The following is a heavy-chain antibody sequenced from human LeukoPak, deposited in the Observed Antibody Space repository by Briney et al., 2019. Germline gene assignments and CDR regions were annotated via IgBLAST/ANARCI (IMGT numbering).Heavy chain of an antibody. V-gene: IGHV1-2*02. Sequence: GASVKVSCKASGYTFTGYYMHWVRQAPGQGLEWMGWINPNSGGTNYAQKFQGRVTMTRDTSINTAFMELSRLRSDDSAVYYCASAAVYGDPTNPYFDYWGQGTLVTVSS. CDR3: ASAAVYGDPTNPYFDY. CDR1: GYTFTGYY. J-gene: IGHJ4*02. D-gene: IGHD4-17*01. CDR2: INPNSGGT.